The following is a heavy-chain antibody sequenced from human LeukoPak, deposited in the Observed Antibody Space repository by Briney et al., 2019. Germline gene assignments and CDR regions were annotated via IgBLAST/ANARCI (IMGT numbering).Heavy chain of an antibody. CDR2: IDPEDGET. D-gene: IGHD3-3*01. V-gene: IGHV1-69-2*01. J-gene: IGHJ5*02. Sequence: ASVKVSCKVSGYTFTDYYMHWVQQAPGKGLEWMGLIDPEDGETIYAEKFQGRVTITADTSTDTAYMELSSLRSEDTAVYYCARDLADYDYNWFDPWGQGTLVTVSS. CDR3: ARDLADYDYNWFDP. CDR1: GYTFTDYY.